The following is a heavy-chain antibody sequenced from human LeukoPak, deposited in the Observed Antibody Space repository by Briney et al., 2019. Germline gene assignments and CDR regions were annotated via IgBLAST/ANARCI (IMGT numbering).Heavy chain of an antibody. CDR2: IYYSGST. CDR3: ARLQPRGYSYGNNWFDP. D-gene: IGHD5-18*01. Sequence: SETLSLTCTVSGGSISSSSYYWGWVRQPPGKGLEWIGSIYYSGSTYYNPSLKRRVTISAHTSSNHLSLKLSSVTPADTSVYFRARLQPRGYSYGNNWFDPWGQGTLVTVSS. J-gene: IGHJ5*02. CDR1: GGSISSSSYY. V-gene: IGHV4-39*07.